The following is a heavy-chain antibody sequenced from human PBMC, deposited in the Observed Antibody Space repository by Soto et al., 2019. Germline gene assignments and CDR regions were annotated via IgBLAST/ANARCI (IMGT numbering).Heavy chain of an antibody. V-gene: IGHV4-34*01. J-gene: IGHJ5*02. D-gene: IGHD2-2*01. CDR3: ARGRVIVVVPAANNWFDP. Sequence: TSETLSLTCAVYGGSFSGYYWSWIRQPPGKGLEWIGEINHSGSTNYNPSLKSRVTISVDTSKNQFSLKLSSVTAADTAVYYCARGRVIVVVPAANNWFDPWGQGTLVTVSS. CDR1: GGSFSGYY. CDR2: INHSGST.